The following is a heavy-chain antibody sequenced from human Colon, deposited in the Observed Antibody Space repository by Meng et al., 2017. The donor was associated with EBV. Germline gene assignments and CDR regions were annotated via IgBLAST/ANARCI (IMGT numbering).Heavy chain of an antibody. CDR3: VRYSYGFDY. V-gene: IGHV4-30-4*01. Sequence: QVQLQESGPGPVKPSQTLSLTCGVSGGSISSSGYYWSWIRQPPGKGLEWIGYSYYSGSTYYNPSLKSRVTISVDTSNNQFSLKLKSVTAADTAVYYCVRYSYGFDYWGQGTLVTVSS. CDR2: SYYSGST. D-gene: IGHD5-18*01. CDR1: GGSISSSGYY. J-gene: IGHJ4*02.